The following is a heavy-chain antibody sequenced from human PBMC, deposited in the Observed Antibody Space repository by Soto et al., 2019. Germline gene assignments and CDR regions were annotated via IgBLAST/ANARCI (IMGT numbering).Heavy chain of an antibody. CDR1: GGSISTNY. D-gene: IGHD4-17*01. CDR2: ISSSGYT. CDR3: ASLHGARFDP. Sequence: SETLSLTCTVSGGSISTNYWSWIRQPPEKGLEWIGYISSSGYTNYNASLKSRITISIDTSKNQFSLKLTSVTAAHTAVYYCASLHGARFDPWGQETLVTVSS. J-gene: IGHJ5*02. V-gene: IGHV4-4*08.